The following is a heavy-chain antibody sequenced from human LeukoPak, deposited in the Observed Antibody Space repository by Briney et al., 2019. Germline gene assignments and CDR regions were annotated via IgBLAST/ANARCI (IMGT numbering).Heavy chain of an antibody. D-gene: IGHD5-12*01. CDR1: GGSISSSSYY. CDR2: IYYSGST. CDR3: ARPGYSGYVTY. V-gene: IGHV4-39*01. Sequence: SETLSLTCTVSGGSISSSSYYWGWIRQPPGKGLEWIGGIYYSGSTYYNSSLKSRVTISVDTSKNQFSLKLSSVTAADTAVYYCARPGYSGYVTYWGQGTLVTVSS. J-gene: IGHJ4*02.